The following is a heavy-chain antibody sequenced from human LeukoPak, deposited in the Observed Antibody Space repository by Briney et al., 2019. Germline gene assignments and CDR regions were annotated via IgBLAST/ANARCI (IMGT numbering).Heavy chain of an antibody. CDR2: ISAYNGNT. D-gene: IGHD2-2*02. CDR3: ARAVVYTFHDSFDI. CDR1: GYTSTSYG. V-gene: IGHV1-18*01. J-gene: IGHJ3*02. Sequence: ASVKVSCKASGYTSTSYGISWVRQAPGQGLEWMGWISAYNGNTNYAQRLQGRVNMTTDTSTSTAYMELRCLRSDDRAVYYCARAVVYTFHDSFDIWGQGTVVTVSS.